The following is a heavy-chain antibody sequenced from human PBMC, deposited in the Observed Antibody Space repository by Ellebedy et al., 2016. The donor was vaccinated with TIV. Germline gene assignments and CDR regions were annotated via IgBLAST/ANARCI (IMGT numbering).Heavy chain of an antibody. CDR1: GSTFTGYY. J-gene: IGHJ4*02. D-gene: IGHD1-26*01. CDR3: ARVVGGGSYY. CDR2: INPNSGGT. V-gene: IGHV1-2*02. Sequence: GESLKISXKGSGSTFTGYYMHWVRQAPGQGLEWMGWINPNSGGTNYAQKFQGRVTMTRDTSISTAYMELSRLRSDDTAVYYCARVVGGGSYYWGQGTLVTVSS.